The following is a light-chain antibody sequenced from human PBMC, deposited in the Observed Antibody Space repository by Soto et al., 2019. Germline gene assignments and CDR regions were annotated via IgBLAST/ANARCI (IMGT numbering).Light chain of an antibody. Sequence: DIQMTQSPSSVSASVGDRVTITCRASQRINSWLAWYQQRPGKAPKLRIYAASSLQSGVPSRFSGSGFGTDFTLTISSLQPEDIATFYCQLATSLPPWTFGQGTKVDIK. CDR1: QRINSW. V-gene: IGKV1-12*01. J-gene: IGKJ1*01. CDR2: AAS. CDR3: QLATSLPPWT.